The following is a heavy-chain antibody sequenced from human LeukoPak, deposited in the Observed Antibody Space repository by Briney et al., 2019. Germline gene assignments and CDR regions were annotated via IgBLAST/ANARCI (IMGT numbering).Heavy chain of an antibody. Sequence: SGGSLRLSCAASGFTFSDYAMHWVRQAPGKGLEWVAVISYDGSNKYFGDSVKGRFTISRDNTKNTLYLQTNSLRAEDTAVYYCARGVTGYYPVWGQGTLVTVSS. V-gene: IGHV3-30*04. D-gene: IGHD3-9*01. CDR1: GFTFSDYA. CDR2: ISYDGSNK. CDR3: ARGVTGYYPV. J-gene: IGHJ4*02.